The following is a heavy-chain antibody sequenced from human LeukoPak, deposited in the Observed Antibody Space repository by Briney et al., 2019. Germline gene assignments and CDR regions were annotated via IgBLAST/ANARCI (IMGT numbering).Heavy chain of an antibody. V-gene: IGHV4-59*01. Sequence: KPSETLSLTCTVSGGSISSYYWSWIRQPPGKGLEWIGNIDYSGITNYNPSLKSRVTMSVDTSKNQFSLKLRSVSAADTAVYSCARHSGSGSFFLPTKWFDPWGQGTLVTVSS. D-gene: IGHD3-10*01. CDR3: ARHSGSGSFFLPTKWFDP. CDR1: GGSISSYY. CDR2: IDYSGIT. J-gene: IGHJ5*02.